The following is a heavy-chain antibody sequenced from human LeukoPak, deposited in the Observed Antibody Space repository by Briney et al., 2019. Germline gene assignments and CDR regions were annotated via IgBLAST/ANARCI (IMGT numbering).Heavy chain of an antibody. Sequence: GGSLRLSCAASGFTFTSYWIGWVRQMPGKGLEWMGIIFPGDSDTRYSPSFQGQVTISADKSISTAYLQWSSLKASDTAMYYCARLVRSGWYYDYWGQGTLVTVSS. V-gene: IGHV5-51*01. CDR1: GFTFTSYW. D-gene: IGHD6-19*01. J-gene: IGHJ4*02. CDR3: ARLVRSGWYYDY. CDR2: IFPGDSDT.